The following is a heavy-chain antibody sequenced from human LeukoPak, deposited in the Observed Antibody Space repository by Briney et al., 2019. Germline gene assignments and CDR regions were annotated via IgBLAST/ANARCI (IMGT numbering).Heavy chain of an antibody. CDR3: AKATWDRWLQPYFDY. D-gene: IGHD5-24*01. J-gene: IGHJ4*02. CDR2: ISGSGGST. Sequence: GGSLRRSCAASGFTFSSYAMSWVRQAPGKGLKWVSAISGSGGSTYYADSVKGRFTISRDNSKNTLYLQMNSLRAEDTAVYYCAKATWDRWLQPYFDYWGQGTLVTVSS. CDR1: GFTFSSYA. V-gene: IGHV3-23*01.